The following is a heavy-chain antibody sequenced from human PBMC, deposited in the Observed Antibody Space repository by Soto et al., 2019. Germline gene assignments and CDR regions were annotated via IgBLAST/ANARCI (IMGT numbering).Heavy chain of an antibody. V-gene: IGHV3-33*01. CDR2: IWYDGSNK. Sequence: QVQLVESGGGVVQPGRSLRLSCAASGFTFSSYGMHWVRQAPGKGLEWVAVIWYDGSNKYYADSVKGRFTISRDNSKNTLYLQMNSLGAEDTAVYYCAREWRYSSGWPRGAFDIWGQGTMVTVSS. D-gene: IGHD6-19*01. J-gene: IGHJ3*02. CDR3: AREWRYSSGWPRGAFDI. CDR1: GFTFSSYG.